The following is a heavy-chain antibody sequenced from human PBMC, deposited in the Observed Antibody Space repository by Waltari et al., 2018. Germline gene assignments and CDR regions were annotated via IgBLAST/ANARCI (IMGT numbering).Heavy chain of an antibody. Sequence: VQLLESGGGLVQPGGSLRLSCAASGFTFSSYAMSWVRQAPGKGLEWVSAISGSGGSTYYADSVKGRFTISRDKSKNTLYLQMNSLRAEDTAVYYCAKDGVYRGRNHYWGQGTLVTVSS. D-gene: IGHD1-26*01. CDR3: AKDGVYRGRNHY. V-gene: IGHV3-23*01. CDR1: GFTFSSYA. J-gene: IGHJ4*02. CDR2: ISGSGGST.